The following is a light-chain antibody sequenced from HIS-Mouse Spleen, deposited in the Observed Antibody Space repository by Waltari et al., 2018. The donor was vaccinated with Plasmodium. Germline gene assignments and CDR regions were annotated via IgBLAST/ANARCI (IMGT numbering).Light chain of an antibody. J-gene: IGKJ4*01. V-gene: IGKV3-20*01. Sequence: EIVLTQSPGTLSLSPGERATLSCRASQSVSSSYLAWYQQKPGQAARLLLYGASSRATGIPDRFSGSGSGTDFTLTISRLEPEDFAVYYCQQYGSSPPLTFGGGTKVEIK. CDR2: GAS. CDR1: QSVSSSY. CDR3: QQYGSSPPLT.